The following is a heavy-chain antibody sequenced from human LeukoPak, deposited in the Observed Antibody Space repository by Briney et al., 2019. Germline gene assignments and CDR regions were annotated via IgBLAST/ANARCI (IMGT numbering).Heavy chain of an antibody. CDR3: VGDDAGTDHNNYGMDV. V-gene: IGHV3-48*02. CDR1: GFTISSYS. J-gene: IGHJ6*02. Sequence: AGSLRLSCAASGFTISSYSMNWVRQAPGKRLEWASYVSSGGSTIYYADSVEGRFTISRDNAKNSLYLQMNSLRDEDTAVYYCVGDDAGTDHNNYGMDVWGQGTTVTVSS. CDR2: VSSGGSTI. D-gene: IGHD1-14*01.